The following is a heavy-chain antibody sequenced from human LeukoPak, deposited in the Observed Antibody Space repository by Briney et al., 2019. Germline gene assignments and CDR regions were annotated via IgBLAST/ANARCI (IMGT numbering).Heavy chain of an antibody. J-gene: IGHJ4*02. CDR1: GFTFSSYS. CDR2: ISISASTI. D-gene: IGHD6-19*01. CDR3: ARDGEQWPGGY. Sequence: GGSLRLSCAGSGFTFSSYSMSWVRQAPGKGLEWISYISISASTIDYADSVKGRFTISRDNAKNSLYLQMNSLRAEDTAVYYCARDGEQWPGGYWGQGTLVTVSS. V-gene: IGHV3-48*01.